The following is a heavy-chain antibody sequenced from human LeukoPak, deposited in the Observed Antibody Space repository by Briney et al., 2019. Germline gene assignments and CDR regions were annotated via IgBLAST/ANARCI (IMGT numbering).Heavy chain of an antibody. V-gene: IGHV3-48*03. CDR2: IDNSGTTK. CDR3: AKDRDGSTWYLLNYMDG. D-gene: IGHD6-13*01. Sequence: GGSLRLSCAASGFTFSNSKMNWVRQAPGKGLEWVSYIDNSGTTKYYADSVKGRFTISRDNSKNTLYLQMNSLRDEDTAVYKCAKDRDGSTWYLLNYMDGWGKGTTVTVSS. CDR1: GFTFSNSK. J-gene: IGHJ6*03.